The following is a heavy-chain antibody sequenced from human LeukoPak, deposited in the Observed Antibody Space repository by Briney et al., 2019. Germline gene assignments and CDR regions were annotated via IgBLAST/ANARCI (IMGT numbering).Heavy chain of an antibody. Sequence: GGSLRLSCAASGFTFSTYAMSWVRQAPGKGLEWVSAISGSGSSTFYADSVKGRFTFSRDNSKNTLYLQMNSLRAEDTAVYYCARGPNYGDSFPNWYFDLWGRGTLVTVSS. V-gene: IGHV3-23*01. CDR2: ISGSGSST. D-gene: IGHD4-17*01. CDR3: ARGPNYGDSFPNWYFDL. J-gene: IGHJ2*01. CDR1: GFTFSTYA.